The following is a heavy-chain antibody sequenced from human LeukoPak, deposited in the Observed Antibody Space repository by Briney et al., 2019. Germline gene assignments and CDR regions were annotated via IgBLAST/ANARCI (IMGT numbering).Heavy chain of an antibody. CDR2: VSAYNGNT. CDR1: GYTFTGYA. D-gene: IGHD3-22*01. Sequence: ASVKVSCKASGYTFTGYAISWVRQAPGQGLEWMGWVSAYNGNTKYAQNFQGRVTMTTDTSTSTAYMELGSLRSDDTAVYYCARVDLYYDSSGYSQAANDYWGQGTLVTVSS. V-gene: IGHV1-18*01. CDR3: ARVDLYYDSSGYSQAANDY. J-gene: IGHJ4*02.